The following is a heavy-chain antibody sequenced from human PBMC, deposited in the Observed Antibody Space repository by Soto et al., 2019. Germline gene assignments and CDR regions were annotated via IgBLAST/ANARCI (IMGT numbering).Heavy chain of an antibody. J-gene: IGHJ5*02. CDR2: TFPFFGTT. D-gene: IGHD2-15*01. V-gene: IGHV1-69*01. CDR1: GGTFSSYP. CDR3: ASRPVMEVAQYGNWFDP. Sequence: QVHLVQSGAEVKKPGSSVKVSCKASGGTFSSYPINWVRQAPGQGLEWMGGTFPFFGTTHSAQKFQGRLTITADESTSTTYMELSSLRSEDTAVYYCASRPVMEVAQYGNWFDPWGQGTLVTVSS.